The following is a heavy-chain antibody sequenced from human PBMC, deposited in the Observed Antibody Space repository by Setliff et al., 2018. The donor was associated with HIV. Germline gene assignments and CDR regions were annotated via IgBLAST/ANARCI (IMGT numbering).Heavy chain of an antibody. D-gene: IGHD1-1*01. CDR2: INSGSLYI. V-gene: IGHV3-21*01. CDR3: AREEVTKGAFDI. Sequence: PGGSLRLSCAASGFTFSDYYWNWFRLAPGKGLEWVSGINSGSLYIYYTASMKGRFTISRDNSKNTLYLQMDDLRAEDTAVYYCAREEVTKGAFDIWGQGTKVTVSS. CDR1: GFTFSDYY. J-gene: IGHJ3*02.